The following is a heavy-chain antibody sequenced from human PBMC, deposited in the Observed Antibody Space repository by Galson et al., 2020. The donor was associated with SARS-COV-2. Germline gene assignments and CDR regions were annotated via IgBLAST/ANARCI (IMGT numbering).Heavy chain of an antibody. CDR3: ARPHYGEYALGAFDI. CDR1: GTSISSGSYS. Sequence: SETLSLTCAVSGTSISSGSYSWHWIRQPPGKGLEWIGYISHSGGTYYNPSLKSRVTILGDRSKNQFSLRLSSVTAADTAVYYCARPHYGEYALGAFDIWGPGTRVT. V-gene: IGHV4-30-2*01. D-gene: IGHD4-17*01. J-gene: IGHJ3*02. CDR2: ISHSGGT.